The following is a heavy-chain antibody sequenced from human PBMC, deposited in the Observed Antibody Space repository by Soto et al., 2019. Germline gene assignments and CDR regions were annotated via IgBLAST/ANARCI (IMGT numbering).Heavy chain of an antibody. CDR1: GGTFSNYA. V-gene: IGHV1-69*01. Sequence: QVQLVQSGAEVKKPGSSVKVSCKASGGTFSNYAITWVRQAPGEGHEWMGGIIPIFGTTNYAQKFQGRVTITADESTSTAYLELSSRRSEDTAVYYCARDRGDSAYSFDYWGQGTLVTVSS. CDR2: IIPIFGTT. J-gene: IGHJ4*02. CDR3: ARDRGDSAYSFDY. D-gene: IGHD5-12*01.